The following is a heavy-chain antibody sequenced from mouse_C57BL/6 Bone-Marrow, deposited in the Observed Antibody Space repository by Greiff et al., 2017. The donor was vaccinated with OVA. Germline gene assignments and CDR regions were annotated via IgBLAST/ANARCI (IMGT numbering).Heavy chain of an antibody. D-gene: IGHD4-1*02. CDR3: ASSQLFAY. Sequence: EVNVVESGGGLVQPGGSLSLSCAASGFTFTDYYMSWVRQPPGKALEWLGFIRNKANGYTTEYSASVKGRFTISRDNSQSILYLQMNALRAEDSATYYCASSQLFAYWGQGTLVTVSA. CDR1: GFTFTDYY. V-gene: IGHV7-3*01. J-gene: IGHJ3*01. CDR2: IRNKANGYTT.